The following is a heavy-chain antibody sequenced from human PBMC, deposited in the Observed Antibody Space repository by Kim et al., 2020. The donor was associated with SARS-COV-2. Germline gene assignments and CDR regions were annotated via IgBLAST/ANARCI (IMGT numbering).Heavy chain of an antibody. CDR2: ST. D-gene: IGHD6-25*01. Sequence: STYYNPSLKSRVTIAVDTSKNQFYLKLSSVTAADTAVYYCARGGGESYDYWGQGTLVTVSS. J-gene: IGHJ4*02. V-gene: IGHV4-31*02. CDR3: ARGGGESYDY.